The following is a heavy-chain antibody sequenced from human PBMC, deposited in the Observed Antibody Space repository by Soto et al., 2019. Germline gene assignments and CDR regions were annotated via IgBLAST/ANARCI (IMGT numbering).Heavy chain of an antibody. CDR2: ITFDGKDK. Sequence: QVQLVESGGGVVQPGRSLRLSCAASGFTFRNFAMHWVRQAPGKGLEWLAAITFDGKDKYYADSVKGRFTISGDTSKNTLYLQMNSLRIDDTALYFCTRDLLAGHDVYWGQGTLVTVSS. D-gene: IGHD5-12*01. V-gene: IGHV3-30*04. CDR3: TRDLLAGHDVY. J-gene: IGHJ4*02. CDR1: GFTFRNFA.